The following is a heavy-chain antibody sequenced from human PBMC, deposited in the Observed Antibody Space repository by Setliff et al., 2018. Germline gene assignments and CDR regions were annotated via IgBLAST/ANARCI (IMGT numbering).Heavy chain of an antibody. J-gene: IGHJ5*02. V-gene: IGHV1-8*03. CDR3: ARGGIAVAGYPYNWFDP. CDR2: MNPNSGNT. Sequence: ASVKVSCKASGYTFTSYDINWVRQATGQGLEWMGWMNPNSGNTGYAQKFQGRVIITRNTSISTAYMELSSLRSEDTAVYYCARGGIAVAGYPYNWFDPWGQGTLVTVPQ. D-gene: IGHD6-19*01. CDR1: GYTFTSYD.